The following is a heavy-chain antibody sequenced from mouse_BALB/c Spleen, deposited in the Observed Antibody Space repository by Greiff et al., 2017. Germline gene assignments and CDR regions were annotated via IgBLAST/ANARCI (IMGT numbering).Heavy chain of an antibody. CDR2: ISSGGSYT. Sequence: EVMLVESGGGLVKPGGSLKLSCAASGFTFSSYTMSWVRQTPEKRLEWVATISSGGSYTYYPDSVTGRFTISRDNAKNTLYLQMSSLKSEDTAMYYCTRDHCKGAMDYWGQGTSVTVSS. CDR1: GFTFSSYT. CDR3: TRDHCKGAMDY. J-gene: IGHJ4*01. D-gene: IGHD1-2*01. V-gene: IGHV5-6-4*01.